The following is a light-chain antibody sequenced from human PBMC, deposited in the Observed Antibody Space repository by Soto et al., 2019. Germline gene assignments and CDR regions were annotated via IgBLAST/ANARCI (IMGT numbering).Light chain of an antibody. CDR3: HQYGNSYT. Sequence: EIVLTQSPGTLSLSPGEGATLSCRASQNVNSDSVAWYQQKPGQAPRLLIYGASSRATGIPDRFSGSGSGTDFTLTISRLEPEDLAVYYCHQYGNSYTFGQGTKVDIK. CDR2: GAS. V-gene: IGKV3-20*01. CDR1: QNVNSDS. J-gene: IGKJ2*01.